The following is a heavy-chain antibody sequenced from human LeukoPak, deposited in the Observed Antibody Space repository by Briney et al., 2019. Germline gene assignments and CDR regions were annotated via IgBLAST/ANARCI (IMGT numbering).Heavy chain of an antibody. CDR1: GFTFSSYA. J-gene: IGHJ4*02. D-gene: IGHD2-8*01. V-gene: IGHV3-23*01. CDR3: AKSAQGYCTNGVCYPDY. Sequence: PGGSLRLSCAASGFTFSSYAMSWVRQAPGKGLEWVSAISGSGGSTYYADSVKGRFTISRDNSKNTLYLQMNSLRAEDTAVYYCAKSAQGYCTNGVCYPDYWDQGTLVTVSS. CDR2: ISGSGGST.